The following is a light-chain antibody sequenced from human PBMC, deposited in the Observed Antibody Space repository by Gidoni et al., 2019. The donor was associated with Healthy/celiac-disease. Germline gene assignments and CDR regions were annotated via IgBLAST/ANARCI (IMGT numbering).Light chain of an antibody. CDR1: QDISSY. J-gene: IGKJ5*01. CDR2: NAS. CDR3: QQYDNLPT. Sequence: DRQLTQSPSSLSASVGDRVTITCHVSQDISSYLNWYQQKPGKATKLLIYNASNLESGVQSRFSGSGSGTDFTFSISSLQPEDSATYHCQQYDNLPTFGQGTRLEIK. V-gene: IGKV1-33*01.